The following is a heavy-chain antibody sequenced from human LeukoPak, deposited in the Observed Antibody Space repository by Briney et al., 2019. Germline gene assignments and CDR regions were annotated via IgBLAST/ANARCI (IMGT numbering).Heavy chain of an antibody. J-gene: IGHJ4*02. Sequence: PGRSLRLSCAASGFTFSSYGMHWVRQAPGKGLEWVSLISYDGSNKYYTDSVKGRFTISRDNFKNTLFLQMNSLRAEDTAVYYCAKEGAAGGKMQYCFDYWGQGALVTVSS. CDR2: ISYDGSNK. D-gene: IGHD6-13*01. CDR3: AKEGAAGGKMQYCFDY. V-gene: IGHV3-30*18. CDR1: GFTFSSYG.